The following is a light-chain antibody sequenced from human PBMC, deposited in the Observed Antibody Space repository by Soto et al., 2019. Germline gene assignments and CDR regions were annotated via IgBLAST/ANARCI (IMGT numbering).Light chain of an antibody. CDR3: GSYTPSNPPKRV. V-gene: IGLV2-14*01. Sequence: QSALTQPASVSGSPGQSITISCTGTSSDVGGYNYVSWYQQHPGKAPKFMIYDVSNRPSGVSNRFSGSKSGNMASLTISGLQAEDEADYYCGSYTPSNPPKRVFGTGTKFPVL. J-gene: IGLJ1*01. CDR2: DVS. CDR1: SSDVGGYNY.